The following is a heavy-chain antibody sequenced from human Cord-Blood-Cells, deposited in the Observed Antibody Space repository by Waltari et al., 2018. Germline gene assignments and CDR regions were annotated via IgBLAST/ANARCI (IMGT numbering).Heavy chain of an antibody. CDR3: ARQQQLDAFDI. V-gene: IGHV1-69*01. J-gene: IGHJ3*02. Sequence: QVQLVQSGAEVKKPGSSVKVSCKASGGTFSSSDIRWVRQAPGQGLEWMRGIIPIFGTANYAQKFQGRVTITADESTSTAYMELSSLRSEDTAVYYCARQQQLDAFDIWGQGTMVTVSS. D-gene: IGHD6-13*01. CDR1: GGTFSSSD. CDR2: IIPIFGTA.